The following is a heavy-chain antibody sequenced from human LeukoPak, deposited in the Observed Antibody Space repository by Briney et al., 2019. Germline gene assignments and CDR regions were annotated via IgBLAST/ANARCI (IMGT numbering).Heavy chain of an antibody. CDR2: ISGSGGST. CDR1: GFTFSSYA. J-gene: IGHJ4*02. CDR3: NLWGSYRFFDY. Sequence: PGGSLRLSCAASGFTFSSYAMSWVRQAPGKGLEWVSAISGSGGSTYYADSVKGRFTISRDNAKNSLYLQMNSLRAEDTAVYYCNLWGSYRFFDYWGQGTLVTVSS. D-gene: IGHD3-16*02. V-gene: IGHV3-23*01.